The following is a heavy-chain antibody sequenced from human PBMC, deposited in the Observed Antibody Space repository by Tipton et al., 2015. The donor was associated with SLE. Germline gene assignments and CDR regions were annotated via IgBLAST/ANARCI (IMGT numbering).Heavy chain of an antibody. V-gene: IGHV4-39*07. J-gene: IGHJ5*02. CDR3: ARIRWHALLGGRFDP. D-gene: IGHD2-15*01. CDR1: GGSLSSYY. CDR2: ISYSGST. Sequence: TLSLTCTVSGGSLSSYYWGWIRQPPGKGLEWIGSISYSGSTYYNPSLKSRVTISVDTSTNQLSLKLSSVTAADTAVYYCARIRWHALLGGRFDPWGQGTLVTVSS.